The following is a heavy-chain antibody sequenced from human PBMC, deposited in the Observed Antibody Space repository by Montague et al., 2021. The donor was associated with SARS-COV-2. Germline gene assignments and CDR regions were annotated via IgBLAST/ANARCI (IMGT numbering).Heavy chain of an antibody. Sequence: CAISGDSVSSNSATRNWVRQSPSRGLEWLGRTYYRSKWYNDYAVSVRGRVTINPDTSKNQFSLQLNSVTPEDTAIYYCTSGREGNYNVMDVRGQGTTVTVSS. D-gene: IGHD1-1*01. CDR1: GDSVSSNSAT. V-gene: IGHV6-1*01. CDR2: TYYRSKWYN. J-gene: IGHJ6*02. CDR3: TSGREGNYNVMDV.